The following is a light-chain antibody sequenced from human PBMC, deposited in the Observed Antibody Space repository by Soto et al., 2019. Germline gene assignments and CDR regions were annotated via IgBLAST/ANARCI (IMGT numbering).Light chain of an antibody. Sequence: QSALTQPASVSGSPGQSITISCTGTSRDIGDSDSVSWFQQQPGKAPKLIISEVNNRPSGVSNRFSGSKSANPASLTISGLQTEDEADYYCSSYSSTSISYVFGTGTKLTVL. V-gene: IGLV2-14*01. J-gene: IGLJ1*01. CDR2: EVN. CDR3: SSYSSTSISYV. CDR1: SRDIGDSDS.